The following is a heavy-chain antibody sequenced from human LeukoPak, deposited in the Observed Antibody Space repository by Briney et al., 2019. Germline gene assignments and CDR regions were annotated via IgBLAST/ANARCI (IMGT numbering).Heavy chain of an antibody. CDR1: GGSFSGYY. CDR3: AREAAEGDAMVRGVINNWFDP. Sequence: SETLSLTCAVYGGSFSGYYWSWIRQPPGKGLEWIGETNHSGSTNYNPSLKSRVTISVDTSKNQFSLKLSSVTAADTAVYYCAREAAEGDAMVRGVINNWFDPWGQGTLVTVSS. D-gene: IGHD3-10*01. CDR2: TNHSGST. V-gene: IGHV4-34*01. J-gene: IGHJ5*02.